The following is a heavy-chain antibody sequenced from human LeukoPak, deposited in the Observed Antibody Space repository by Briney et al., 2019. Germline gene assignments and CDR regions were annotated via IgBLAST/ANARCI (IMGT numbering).Heavy chain of an antibody. CDR2: IYYSGST. V-gene: IGHV4-30-4*01. CDR1: GGSISSGDYY. CDR3: ARDGAFGELLLDY. J-gene: IGHJ4*02. Sequence: PSETLSLTCTVSGGSISSGDYYWSWIRQPPGKGLEWIGYIYYSGSTYYNPSLKSRVTISVDTSKNQFSLKLSSVTAADTAVYYCARDGAFGELLLDYWGQGTLVTVSS. D-gene: IGHD3-10*01.